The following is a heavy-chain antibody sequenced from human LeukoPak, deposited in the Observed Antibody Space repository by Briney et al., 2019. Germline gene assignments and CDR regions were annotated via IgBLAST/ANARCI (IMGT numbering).Heavy chain of an antibody. V-gene: IGHV3-23*01. CDR2: IFGNGAGI. CDR3: AKDRIPDGFYSIDS. D-gene: IGHD3-22*01. Sequence: GGTLRLSCTAPGFSLGVYAMNWVRQAPGQGLEWISLIFGNGAGITYADSVKGRFTISRDNAQNTLYLRMNSLRAEDTAVYYCAKDRIPDGFYSIDSWGQGVLVTVSS. J-gene: IGHJ4*02. CDR1: GFSLGVYA.